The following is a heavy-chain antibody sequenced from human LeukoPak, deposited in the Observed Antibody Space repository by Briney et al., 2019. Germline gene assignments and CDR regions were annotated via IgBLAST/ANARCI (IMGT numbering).Heavy chain of an antibody. CDR1: GFTFSSYW. J-gene: IGHJ3*02. CDR2: IRYDGSNK. V-gene: IGHV3-30*02. D-gene: IGHD5-24*01. CDR3: AKGSRATMFFVAFDI. Sequence: PGGSLRLSCAATGFTFSSYWMSWVRQAPGKGLEWVAFIRYDGSNKYYADSVKGRFTISRDNSKNTLYLQMNSLRAEDTAVYYCAKGSRATMFFVAFDIWGQGTMVTVSS.